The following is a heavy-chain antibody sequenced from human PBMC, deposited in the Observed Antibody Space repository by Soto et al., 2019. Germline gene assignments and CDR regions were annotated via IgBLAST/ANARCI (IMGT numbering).Heavy chain of an antibody. CDR3: AKDMDSSWYYYGMDV. D-gene: IGHD6-13*01. CDR2: ISWNSGSI. J-gene: IGHJ6*02. Sequence: PVGSLRLYCAASGFTCDVYDMHWVRQAPGKGLEWVSGISWNSGSIGYADSVKGRFTISRDNAKNSLYLQMNSLRAEDTALYYCAKDMDSSWYYYGMDVWGQGTTVTVSS. V-gene: IGHV3-9*01. CDR1: GFTCDVYD.